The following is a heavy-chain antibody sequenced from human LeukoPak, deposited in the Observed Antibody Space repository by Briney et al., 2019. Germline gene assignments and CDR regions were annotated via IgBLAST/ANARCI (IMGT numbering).Heavy chain of an antibody. J-gene: IGHJ2*01. V-gene: IGHV4-59*08. CDR1: GGSINSYY. CDR3: ARRDVAVTFDL. Sequence: QTSETLSLTCTVSGGSINSYYWNWIRQPPAKGLEWIGYIYYSGNTNYNPSLKSRVTISVDTSENQFSLKLSPVTAADTAVYYCARRDVAVTFDLWGRGTLVTVSS. D-gene: IGHD6-19*01. CDR2: IYYSGNT.